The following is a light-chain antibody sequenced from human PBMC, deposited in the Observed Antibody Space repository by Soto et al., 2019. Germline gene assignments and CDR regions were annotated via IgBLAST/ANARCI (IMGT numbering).Light chain of an antibody. J-gene: IGKJ2*01. CDR3: QQYNSYSYT. V-gene: IGKV1-5*03. CDR2: KAS. Sequence: DIPMTQSPSTLSASVGDRVTITCRASQSISSWLAWYQQKPGKATKLLIYKASSLESGVPSRFSGSGSGTEFTLTISSLQPDDFATYYCQQYNSYSYTFGQGTKLEIK. CDR1: QSISSW.